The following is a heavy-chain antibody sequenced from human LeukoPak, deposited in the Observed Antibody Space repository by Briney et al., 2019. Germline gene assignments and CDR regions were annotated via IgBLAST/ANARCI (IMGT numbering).Heavy chain of an antibody. D-gene: IGHD3-22*01. J-gene: IGHJ3*02. V-gene: IGHV3-21*01. CDR3: AAQLPGGYFAFHI. CDR2: TSGSTTDM. Sequence: GGSLRLSCAASGFTFSSYGMSWVRQAPGKGLEWVSSTSGSTTDMFYADSVKGRFTISRDNAKNSLSLQMNSLRADDTAVYYCAAQLPGGYFAFHIWGQGTMVTVSS. CDR1: GFTFSSYG.